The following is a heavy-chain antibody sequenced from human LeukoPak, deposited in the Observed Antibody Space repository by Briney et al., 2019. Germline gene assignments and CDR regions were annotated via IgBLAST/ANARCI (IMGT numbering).Heavy chain of an antibody. D-gene: IGHD2-2*01. CDR2: FDPEDGET. V-gene: IGHV1-24*01. CDR1: GYTFTSYD. Sequence: ASVKVSCKASGYTFTSYDINWVRQAPGKGLEWMGGFDPEDGETIYAQKFQGRVTMTEDTSTDTAYMELSSLRSEDTAVYYCATTAEHPVPAAIRFDPWGQGTLVTVSS. CDR3: ATTAEHPVPAAIRFDP. J-gene: IGHJ5*02.